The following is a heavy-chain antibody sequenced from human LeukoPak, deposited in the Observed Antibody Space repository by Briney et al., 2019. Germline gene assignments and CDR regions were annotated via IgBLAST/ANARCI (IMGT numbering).Heavy chain of an antibody. CDR1: GGSFSGYY. CDR3: ASIWNSRNNAFDI. D-gene: IGHD1-7*01. CDR2: INHSGST. J-gene: IGHJ3*02. Sequence: SETLSLTCAVYGGSFSGYYWSWIRQPPGKGLEWIGEINHSGSTNYNPSLKSRVTISVDTSKNQFSLKLNSVTAADTAVYYCASIWNSRNNAFDIWGQGTKVTVSS. V-gene: IGHV4-34*01.